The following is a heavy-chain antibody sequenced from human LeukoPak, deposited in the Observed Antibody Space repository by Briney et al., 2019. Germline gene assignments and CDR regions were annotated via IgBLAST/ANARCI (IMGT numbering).Heavy chain of an antibody. D-gene: IGHD3-3*01. CDR1: GFTFSSYA. CDR2: ISGSGGST. Sequence: PGGSLRLSCAASGFTFSSYAMSWVRRAPGKGLEWVSAISGSGGSTYYADSVKGRLTISRDNSKNTLYMQMNSLRAEDTAVYYCAKLNDFWSGYSDYWGQGTLVTVSS. V-gene: IGHV3-23*01. CDR3: AKLNDFWSGYSDY. J-gene: IGHJ4*02.